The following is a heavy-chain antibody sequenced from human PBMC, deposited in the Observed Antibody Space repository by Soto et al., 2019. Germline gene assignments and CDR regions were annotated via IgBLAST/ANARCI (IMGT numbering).Heavy chain of an antibody. CDR1: GYTFTSYA. Sequence: QVQLVQSGTEEKKPGASVKVSCKASGYTFTSYAMHWVRQAPGQRLEWMGWINAGNGNTKYLQKFQGRVTITRDTSASTAYMELSSLRSEDTAVYYCVRGGEPIDYWGQGTLVTVSS. V-gene: IGHV1-3*05. D-gene: IGHD2-21*01. CDR3: VRGGEPIDY. J-gene: IGHJ4*02. CDR2: INAGNGNT.